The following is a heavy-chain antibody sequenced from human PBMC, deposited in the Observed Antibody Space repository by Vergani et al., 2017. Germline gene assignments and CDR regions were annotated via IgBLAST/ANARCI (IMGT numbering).Heavy chain of an antibody. Sequence: EVQLVESGGGLVKPGGSLRLSCAASGFTFSSYSMNWVRQAPGKGLEWVSSISSSSSYIYYADSVKGRFTISRDNAKNPLYLQMNSLRAEDTAVYYCAIDYGHVGWELLHFDYWGQGTLVTVSS. CDR2: ISSSSSYI. CDR3: AIDYGHVGWELLHFDY. D-gene: IGHD1-26*01. V-gene: IGHV3-21*01. CDR1: GFTFSSYS. J-gene: IGHJ4*02.